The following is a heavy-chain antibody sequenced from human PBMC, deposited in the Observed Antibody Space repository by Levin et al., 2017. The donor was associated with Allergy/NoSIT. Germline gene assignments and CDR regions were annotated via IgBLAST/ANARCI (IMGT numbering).Heavy chain of an antibody. J-gene: IGHJ3*02. Sequence: VASVKVSCAASGFTLSRFWTTWVRQAPGKGLEWVTNINEDGSEKQYVASVKGRFTISRDYANNSVYLQMSSLRDDDTAIYYCARDPYDIRGYGGYGAFDIWGQGTMVTVSS. V-gene: IGHV3-7*01. CDR2: INEDGSEK. D-gene: IGHD3-22*01. CDR3: ARDPYDIRGYGGYGAFDI. CDR1: GFTLSRFW.